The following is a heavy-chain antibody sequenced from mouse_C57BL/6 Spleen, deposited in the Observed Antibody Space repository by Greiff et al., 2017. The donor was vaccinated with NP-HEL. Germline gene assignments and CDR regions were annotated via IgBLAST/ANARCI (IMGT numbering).Heavy chain of an antibody. CDR1: GYAFSSSW. Sequence: QVHVKQSGPELVKPGASVKISCKASGYAFSSSWMNWVKQRPGKGLEWIGRIYPGDGDTNYNGKFKGQATRTADKSSSTAYMQLSSLTSEDSAVYFCAKTAQATFDYWGQGTTLTVSS. CDR2: IYPGDGDT. D-gene: IGHD3-2*02. J-gene: IGHJ2*01. CDR3: AKTAQATFDY. V-gene: IGHV1-82*01.